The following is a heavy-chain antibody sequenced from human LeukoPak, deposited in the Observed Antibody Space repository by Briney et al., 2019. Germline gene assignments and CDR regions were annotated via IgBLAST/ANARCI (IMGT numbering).Heavy chain of an antibody. CDR3: ARDQQYYYDSSGYYYPFYFDY. J-gene: IGHJ4*02. CDR2: ISSSSSYI. D-gene: IGHD3-22*01. V-gene: IGHV3-11*06. Sequence: GVLRLSCAASGFTFSDYYMSWIRQAPGKGLEWVSYISSSSSYIYYADSVKGRFTISRDNAKNSLYLQMNSLRAEDTAVYYCARDQQYYYDSSGYYYPFYFDYWGQGTLVTVSS. CDR1: GFTFSDYY.